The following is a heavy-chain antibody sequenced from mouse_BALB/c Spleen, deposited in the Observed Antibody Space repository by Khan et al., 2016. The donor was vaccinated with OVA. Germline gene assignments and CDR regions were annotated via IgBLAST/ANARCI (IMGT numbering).Heavy chain of an antibody. CDR1: GYSFTTYY. CDR2: IDPFNDDT. J-gene: IGHJ3*01. D-gene: IGHD1-1*01. CDR3: ARHGSISWFAY. Sequence: VQLQQSGPELMKPGASVKISCKASGYSFTTYYIHWVKQSHGKSLEWIGYIDPFNDDTNYNQKFKGKATLTVDKSSSTAYMHLSSLTSEDSVVYYCARHGSISWFAYWGQGTLVTVSA. V-gene: IGHV1S135*01.